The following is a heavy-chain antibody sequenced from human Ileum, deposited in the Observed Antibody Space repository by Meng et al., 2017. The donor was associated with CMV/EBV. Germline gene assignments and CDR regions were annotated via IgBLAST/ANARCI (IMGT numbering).Heavy chain of an antibody. D-gene: IGHD5-12*01. CDR1: GFTVSGNY. Sequence: GGPLRLSCAASGFTVSGNYMNWVRQAPGKGLEWVSLIYSGGSTYYADSVKGRFTISRDNSKNTPYLQMNSLRGEDTTVYYCARDKGYGSGMDFWGQGTTVTVSS. J-gene: IGHJ6*02. CDR3: ARDKGYGSGMDF. CDR2: IYSGGST. V-gene: IGHV3-66*02.